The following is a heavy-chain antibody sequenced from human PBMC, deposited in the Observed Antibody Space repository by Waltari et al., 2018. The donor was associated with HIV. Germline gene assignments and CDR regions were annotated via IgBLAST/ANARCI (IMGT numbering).Heavy chain of an antibody. Sequence: QLQLQESGPGLVKPSETLSLTCTVSGGSISSSSYYWGWIRQPPGKGLEGLGSIYYSGSTYYNPSLKSRVTISVDTSKNQFSLKLSSVTAADTAVYYCARLEAPPYTYYYDSSGYYYYFDYWGQGTLVTVSS. D-gene: IGHD3-22*01. CDR3: ARLEAPPYTYYYDSSGYYYYFDY. V-gene: IGHV4-39*01. CDR2: IYYSGST. CDR1: GGSISSSSYY. J-gene: IGHJ4*02.